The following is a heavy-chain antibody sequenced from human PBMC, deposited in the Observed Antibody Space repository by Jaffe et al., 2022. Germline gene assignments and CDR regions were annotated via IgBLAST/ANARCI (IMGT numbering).Heavy chain of an antibody. CDR2: IYHSGST. V-gene: IGHV4-38-2*01. CDR1: GYSISSGYY. CDR3: ARRGVFIPWFDP. Sequence: QVQLQESGPGLVKPSETLSLTCAVSGYSISSGYYWGWIRQPPGKGLEWIGSIYHSGSTYYNPSLKSRVTISVDTSKNQFSLKLSSVTAADTAVYYCARRGVFIPWFDPWGQGTLVTVSS. J-gene: IGHJ5*02. D-gene: IGHD3-10*01.